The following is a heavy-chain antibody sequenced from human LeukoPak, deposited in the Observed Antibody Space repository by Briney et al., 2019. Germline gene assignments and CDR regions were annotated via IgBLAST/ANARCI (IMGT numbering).Heavy chain of an antibody. D-gene: IGHD1-26*01. CDR1: GFTFSDAW. V-gene: IGHV3-15*01. Sequence: GASLRLSWAASGFTFSDAWMSWVRKAPGNGLEWVGSFKSKTDARTTDYAAPVKGIFTISRDDSKNTLYLQMNSLKTEDTAVYYCTTRGGSFSIFDYWGQGTLVTVSS. CDR2: FKSKTDARTT. J-gene: IGHJ4*02. CDR3: TTRGGSFSIFDY.